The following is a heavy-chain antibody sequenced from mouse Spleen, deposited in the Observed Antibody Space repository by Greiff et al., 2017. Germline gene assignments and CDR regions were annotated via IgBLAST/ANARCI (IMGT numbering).Heavy chain of an antibody. Sequence: VQLQQSGTVLARPGASVKMSCKASGYTFTSYWMHWVKQRPGQGLEWIGAIYPGNSDTSYNQKFKGKAKLTAVTSTSTAYMELSSLTNEDSAVYYCTRSGNSPSYWYFDVWGAGTTVTVSS. CDR3: TRSGNSPSYWYFDV. CDR1: GYTFTSYW. D-gene: IGHD2-1*01. V-gene: IGHV1-5*01. J-gene: IGHJ1*01. CDR2: IYPGNSDT.